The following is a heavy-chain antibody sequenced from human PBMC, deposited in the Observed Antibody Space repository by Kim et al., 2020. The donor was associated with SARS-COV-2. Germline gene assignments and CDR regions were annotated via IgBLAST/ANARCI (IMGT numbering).Heavy chain of an antibody. V-gene: IGHV3-53*01. CDR2: LHSGGAA. CDR3: ARRHSGYHDDP. CDR1: GFSVSRDY. Sequence: GGSLRLSCAASGFSVSRDYMSWVRQAPGKGLEWVSVLHSGGAAYYADAVKGRFTISRDKSKNTLHLQMNSLGAEDSAVYYCARRHSGYHDDPWGQGTLVTVSS. J-gene: IGHJ5*02. D-gene: IGHD3-22*01.